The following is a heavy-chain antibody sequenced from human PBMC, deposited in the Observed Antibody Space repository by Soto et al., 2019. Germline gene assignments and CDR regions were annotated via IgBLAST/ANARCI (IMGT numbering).Heavy chain of an antibody. Sequence: EVQLLESGGGLVQPGGSLRLSCAASGFTFSSYAMSWVRQAPGKGLEWVSAISGSGGSTYYADSVKGRFTISRDNSKNTLYLQMNSLRADDTAVYYCAKIPKYCSGGSCFYYYYGMDVWGQGTTVTVSS. CDR2: ISGSGGST. J-gene: IGHJ6*02. V-gene: IGHV3-23*01. CDR1: GFTFSSYA. CDR3: AKIPKYCSGGSCFYYYYGMDV. D-gene: IGHD2-15*01.